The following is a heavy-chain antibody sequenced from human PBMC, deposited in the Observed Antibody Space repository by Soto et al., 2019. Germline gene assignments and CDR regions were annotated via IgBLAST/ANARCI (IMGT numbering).Heavy chain of an antibody. Sequence: GGSLRLSCAASGFTFRSYWMTWVRQPPGKGLEWVANIQQDGTVKNYVDSVEGRFTISRDNARNTLHLQMNSLRAEDTAEYYYAKDIRQAGSCLDYWGQGILVTVSS. CDR3: AKDIRQAGSCLDY. CDR2: IQQDGTVK. D-gene: IGHD2-15*01. V-gene: IGHV3-7*03. CDR1: GFTFRSYW. J-gene: IGHJ4*02.